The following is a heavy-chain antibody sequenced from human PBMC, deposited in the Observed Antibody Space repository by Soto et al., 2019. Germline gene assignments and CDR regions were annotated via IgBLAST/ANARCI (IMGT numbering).Heavy chain of an antibody. V-gene: IGHV2-5*01. D-gene: IGHD6-19*01. CDR1: GFSLSTSGEG. J-gene: IGHJ4*02. Sequence: GSGPTLVNPTQTLTLTCTFSGFSLSTSGEGVGWIRQPPGKALEWLALIFWNDDKRYSPSLKSRLTITKDTSKNQVVLTMSSMDPVDTATYYCAHRLGSGWYNYWGQGTLVTVSS. CDR3: AHRLGSGWYNY. CDR2: IFWNDDK.